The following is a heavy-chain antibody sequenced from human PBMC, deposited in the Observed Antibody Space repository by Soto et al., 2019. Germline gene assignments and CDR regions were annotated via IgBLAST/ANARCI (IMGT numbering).Heavy chain of an antibody. Sequence: EVQLLESGGGLVQPGGSLRLSCEASGFTFSNYAMTWVRQAPGKGLEWVSSISSGGDNTYYADSVKGRFTISRDNSRNPLYLQMSIQRAEDTAIFYCANVQRPYSNYGGGYFSDYWGQGTLVTVSS. V-gene: IGHV3-23*01. CDR1: GFTFSNYA. CDR3: ANVQRPYSNYGGGYFSDY. CDR2: ISSGGDNT. D-gene: IGHD4-4*01. J-gene: IGHJ4*02.